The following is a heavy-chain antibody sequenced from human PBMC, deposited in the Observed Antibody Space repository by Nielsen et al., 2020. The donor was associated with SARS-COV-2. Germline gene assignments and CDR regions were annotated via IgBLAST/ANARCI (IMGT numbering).Heavy chain of an antibody. V-gene: IGHV3-9*01. CDR3: AKVYGDYVGFFDV. J-gene: IGHJ2*01. CDR1: GFTFDDYA. CDR2: ISWNSVGI. Sequence: SLKISCVGSGFTFDDYAMHWVRQAPGKGLEWVSGISWNSVGIDYADSVKGRFTISRDNAKSSLYLQMNSLRAEDTAFYYCAKVYGDYVGFFDVWGRGTLVTVSS. D-gene: IGHD4-17*01.